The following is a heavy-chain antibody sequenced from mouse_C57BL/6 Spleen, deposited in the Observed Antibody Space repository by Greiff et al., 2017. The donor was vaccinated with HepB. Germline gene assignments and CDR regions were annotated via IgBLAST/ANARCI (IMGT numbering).Heavy chain of an antibody. CDR1: GYTFTSYW. CDR3: AREGNYGSRTWYFDV. CDR2: IYPGSGST. J-gene: IGHJ1*03. D-gene: IGHD1-1*01. V-gene: IGHV1-55*01. Sequence: QVQLQQPGAELVKPGASVKMSCKASGYTFTSYWITWVKQRPGQGLEWIGDIYPGSGSTNYNEKFKSKATLTVDTSSSTSDMQLSSLTSEDSAVDYCAREGNYGSRTWYFDVWSTGTTVTVSS.